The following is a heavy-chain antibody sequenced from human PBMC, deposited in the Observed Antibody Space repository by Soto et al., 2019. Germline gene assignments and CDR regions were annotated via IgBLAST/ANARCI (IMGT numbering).Heavy chain of an antibody. V-gene: IGHV1-3*01. CDR3: ARDSMWIQLRGWFDP. CDR1: GYTFTSYA. CDR2: INAGNSDT. Sequence: ASVKVSCKASGYTFTSYAMHWVRQAPGQRLEWMGWINAGNSDTTYSQKFQGRVTITSDTSASTAYMELTSLRSDDTAVYYCARDSMWIQLRGWFDPWGRGTLVTVPS. D-gene: IGHD5-18*01. J-gene: IGHJ5*02.